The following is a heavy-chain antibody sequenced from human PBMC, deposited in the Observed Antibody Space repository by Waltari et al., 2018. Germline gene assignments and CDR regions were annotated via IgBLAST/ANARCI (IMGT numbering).Heavy chain of an antibody. CDR1: GFTFSNFW. Sequence: EVQLVESGGLLVHPGGSLRLSCTASGFTFSNFWMHWVRQAPGKGLVWGSRIDGGGSDTSYADSMKGRFTISRDNTKNTLYLQMNSLTGEDTGVYYCARDLYDTGSGDYPGRDFWGQGTLVTVAS. CDR3: ARDLYDTGSGDYPGRDF. CDR2: IDGGGSDT. V-gene: IGHV3-74*01. J-gene: IGHJ4*02. D-gene: IGHD1-26*01.